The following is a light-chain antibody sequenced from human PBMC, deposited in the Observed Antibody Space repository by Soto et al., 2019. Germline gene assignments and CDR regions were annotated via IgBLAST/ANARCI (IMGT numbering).Light chain of an antibody. V-gene: IGLV2-8*01. J-gene: IGLJ2*01. Sequence: HSALTQPPSASGSPGQSVTISCTGTSGDVGGYNFVSWYQHHPGKAPKLMIFAVSQRPSGVPDRFSGSKSGNTASLTVSGLQAEDEADYYCSSYAGSNNVIFGGGTKLTVL. CDR3: SSYAGSNNVI. CDR1: SGDVGGYNF. CDR2: AVS.